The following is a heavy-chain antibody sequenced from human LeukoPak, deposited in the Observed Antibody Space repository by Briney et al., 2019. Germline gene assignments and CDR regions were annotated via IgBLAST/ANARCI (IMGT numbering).Heavy chain of an antibody. J-gene: IGHJ4*02. CDR1: GFTFSDYR. V-gene: IGHV3-74*01. Sequence: GGSLRLSCAASGFTFSDYRMHWVRHAPGKGLVWVSRINSDGSSTNYADSVRGRFTISRDTAKNTLYLQMNSLRAEDTAVYYCARAFGGSYYDGIDYWGQGTLVTVSS. CDR2: INSDGSST. D-gene: IGHD1-26*01. CDR3: ARAFGGSYYDGIDY.